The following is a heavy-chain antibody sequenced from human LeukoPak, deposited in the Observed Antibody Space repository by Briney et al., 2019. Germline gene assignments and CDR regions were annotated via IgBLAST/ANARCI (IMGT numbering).Heavy chain of an antibody. V-gene: IGHV4-39*01. J-gene: IGHJ6*03. Sequence: SETMSLTCTASGGSISSSSYYWGWIRQPPGKGLEWIGSIYYSGSTYYNPSLKSRVTISVDTSKNQFSLKLSSVTAADTAVYYCARLYYDFWSGYPHYMDVWGKGTTVTVSS. CDR1: GGSISSSSYY. CDR3: ARLYYDFWSGYPHYMDV. D-gene: IGHD3-3*01. CDR2: IYYSGST.